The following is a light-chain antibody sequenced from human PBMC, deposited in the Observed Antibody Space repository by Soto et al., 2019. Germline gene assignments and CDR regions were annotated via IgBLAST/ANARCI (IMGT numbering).Light chain of an antibody. V-gene: IGLV1-51*01. CDR2: DNN. J-gene: IGLJ2*01. CDR1: SSNIGKNY. Sequence: QAVVTQPPSVSAAPGQKVTISCSGASSNIGKNYVCWYQQFPGAAPKLLIYDNNKRPSEIPDRFSGSKSGTSATLGITGLQTGDEADYYCGTWDNNLGVVFGGGTKLTVL. CDR3: GTWDNNLGVV.